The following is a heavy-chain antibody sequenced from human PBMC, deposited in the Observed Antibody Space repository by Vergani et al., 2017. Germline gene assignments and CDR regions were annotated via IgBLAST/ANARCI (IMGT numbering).Heavy chain of an antibody. V-gene: IGHV3-23*01. CDR2: ISARYPGT. D-gene: IGHD3-22*01. Sequence: EVQLLQSGGGVIQPGGSVRLSCAASGFPFSACPMTWVRQAPGKGLEWVSAISARYPGTYYADSVKGRFTISRDNSKNMLYLQMNSLRAEDTAVYYCAGLSYDTTPYLQGGYDCWGQGTLVSVSS. J-gene: IGHJ4*02. CDR3: AGLSYDTTPYLQGGYDC. CDR1: GFPFSACP.